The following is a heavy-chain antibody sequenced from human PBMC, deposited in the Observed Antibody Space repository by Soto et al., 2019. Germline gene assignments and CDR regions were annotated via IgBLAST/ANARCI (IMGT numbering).Heavy chain of an antibody. CDR1: GDSVSGNSAA. Sequence: SQTISLTCAISGDSVSGNSAAWNWIRQSPSRGLEWLGRTYYRSKWYNDYAVSVKSRITVTPDTSKNQFSLHLNSVTPEDTAVYYCARDFPYYESRHSYFAYWGQGSLVTGSS. J-gene: IGHJ4*02. V-gene: IGHV6-1*01. D-gene: IGHD3-16*01. CDR2: TYYRSKWYN. CDR3: ARDFPYYESRHSYFAY.